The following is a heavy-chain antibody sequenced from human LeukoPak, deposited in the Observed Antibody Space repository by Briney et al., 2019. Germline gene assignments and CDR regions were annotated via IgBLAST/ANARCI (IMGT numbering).Heavy chain of an antibody. CDR3: ARLGYCSGGSCCYHDAFDI. Sequence: GASVKVSCKASGYTFTSYYMHWVRQAPGQGLEWMGIINPSGGSTSYAQKFQGRVTMTRDTSTSTVYMELSSLRSEDTAVYYCARLGYCSGGSCCYHDAFDIWGQGTMVTVSS. CDR2: INPSGGST. CDR1: GYTFTSYY. J-gene: IGHJ3*02. D-gene: IGHD2-15*01. V-gene: IGHV1-46*01.